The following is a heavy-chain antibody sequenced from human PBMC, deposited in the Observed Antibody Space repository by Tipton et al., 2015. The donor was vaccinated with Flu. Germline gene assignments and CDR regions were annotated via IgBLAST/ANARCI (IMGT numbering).Heavy chain of an antibody. CDR3: ARLGGWYDWFDP. V-gene: IGHV4-61*01. J-gene: IGHJ5*02. Sequence: TLSLTCTVSGGSVSSGSYYWSWIRQPPGKGLEWIGYIYYSGSTNYNPSLKSRVTISVDTSKNQFSLKLSSVTAADTAVYYCARLGGWYDWFDPWGQGTLVTVSS. CDR1: GGSVSSGSYY. CDR2: IYYSGST. D-gene: IGHD6-19*01.